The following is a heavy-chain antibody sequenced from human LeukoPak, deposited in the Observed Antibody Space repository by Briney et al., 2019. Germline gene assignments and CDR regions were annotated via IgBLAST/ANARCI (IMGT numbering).Heavy chain of an antibody. CDR1: GFSFSSYE. CDR3: ARFGYNDFDY. D-gene: IGHD5-24*01. CDR2: ISSSGSTI. Sequence: QPGGSLRLSCVASGFSFSSYEINWVRQAPGKGLEWVSYISSSGSTIYYADSVKGRFTISRDNAKNSLYLQMNSLRPEDTAVYYCARFGYNDFDYWGQGTLVTVS. J-gene: IGHJ4*02. V-gene: IGHV3-48*03.